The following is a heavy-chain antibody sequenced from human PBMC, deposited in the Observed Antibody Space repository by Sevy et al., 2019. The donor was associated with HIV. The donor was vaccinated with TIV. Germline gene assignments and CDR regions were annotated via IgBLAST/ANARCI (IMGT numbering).Heavy chain of an antibody. CDR1: GFTFSSFS. Sequence: GGSLRLSCAASGFTFSSFSMNWVRQAPGKGPEWISYISTRSSAIYYANSIKGRFTISRDNSKNSLYLQMNSLRAEDTAVYYCARESASGTPGRVYYYYYNMDVWGQGTTVTVSS. CDR2: ISTRSSAI. J-gene: IGHJ6*02. CDR3: ARESASGTPGRVYYYYYNMDV. V-gene: IGHV3-48*01. D-gene: IGHD6-13*01.